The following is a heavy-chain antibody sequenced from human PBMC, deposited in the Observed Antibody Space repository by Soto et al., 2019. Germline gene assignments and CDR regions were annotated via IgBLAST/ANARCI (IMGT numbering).Heavy chain of an antibody. CDR2: INHSGST. CDR1: GGSFSGYY. CDR3: ARLHSTRYFPHYYYYGMDV. Sequence: SSETLSLTCAVYGGSFSGYYWSWIRQPPGKGLEWIGEINHSGSTNYNPSLKSRVTISVDTSKNQFSLKLSSVTAADTAVYYCARLHSTRYFPHYYYYGMDVWGQGTTVTVSS. V-gene: IGHV4-34*01. J-gene: IGHJ6*02. D-gene: IGHD3-9*01.